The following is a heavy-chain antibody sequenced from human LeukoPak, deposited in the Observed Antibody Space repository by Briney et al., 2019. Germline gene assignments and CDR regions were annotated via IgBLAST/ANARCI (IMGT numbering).Heavy chain of an antibody. V-gene: IGHV3-74*01. J-gene: IGHJ4*02. CDR1: GFTFSNYW. CDR3: VRGNYFDY. CDR2: INSYGSIT. Sequence: GGSLRLSCAASGFTFSNYWMHWVRQTPGKGLVWVSHINSYGSITSYADSVKGRITISRDNAKNTLCLQMNSLRAEDTAVYYCVRGNYFDYWGQGTLVTVSS.